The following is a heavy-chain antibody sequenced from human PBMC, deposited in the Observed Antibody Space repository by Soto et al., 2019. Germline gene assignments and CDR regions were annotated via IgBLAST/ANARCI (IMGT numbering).Heavy chain of an antibody. J-gene: IGHJ6*03. D-gene: IGHD3-16*01. CDR2: IDTAGDT. V-gene: IGHV3-13*01. Sequence: GGSLRLSCAASGFIFSNYDMHWVRQATGKGLEWVSAIDTAGDTYYPGSVKGRFTISREDAKNSLYLQMNSLRAGDTAVYYGVREAVGDGRYYHMDVWGKGTTVTVSS. CDR1: GFIFSNYD. CDR3: VREAVGDGRYYHMDV.